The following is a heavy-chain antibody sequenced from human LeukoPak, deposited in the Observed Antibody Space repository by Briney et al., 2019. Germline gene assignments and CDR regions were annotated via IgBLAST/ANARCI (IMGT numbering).Heavy chain of an antibody. CDR1: GGSISSYY. D-gene: IGHD3-22*01. V-gene: IGHV4-59*01. Sequence: SETLSLTCTVSGGSISSYYWSWIREPPGKGLEWIGYIYDSGSTNYNPSLKSRVTISVDTSKNQFSLKLSSVTAADTAVYYCACLTTADAFDIWGQGTMVTVSS. CDR3: ACLTTADAFDI. J-gene: IGHJ3*02. CDR2: IYDSGST.